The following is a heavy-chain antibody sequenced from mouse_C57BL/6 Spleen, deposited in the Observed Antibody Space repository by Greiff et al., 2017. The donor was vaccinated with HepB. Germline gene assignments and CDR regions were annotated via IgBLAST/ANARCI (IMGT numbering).Heavy chain of an antibody. D-gene: IGHD2-4*01. CDR2: IYPRSGNT. CDR1: GYTFTSYG. Sequence: VQLQQSGAELARPGASVKLSCKASGYTFTSYGISWVKQRTGQGLEWIGEIYPRSGNTYYNEKFKGKATLTADKSSSTAYMELRSLTSEDSAVYFCAGFYYDYDARFAYWGQGTLVTVSA. V-gene: IGHV1-81*01. J-gene: IGHJ3*01. CDR3: AGFYYDYDARFAY.